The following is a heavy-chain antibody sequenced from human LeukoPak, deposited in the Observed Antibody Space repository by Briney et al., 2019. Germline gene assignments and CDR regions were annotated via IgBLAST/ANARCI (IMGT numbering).Heavy chain of an antibody. J-gene: IGHJ4*02. CDR2: IIPIFGTA. D-gene: IGHD2-2*01. V-gene: IGHV1-69*13. CDR1: GGTFSSYA. CDR3: ARDGGYCSSTSCYEFYY. Sequence: SVKVSCKASGGTFSSYAISWVRQAPEQGLEWMGGIIPIFGTANYAQKFQGRVTITADESTSTAYMELSSLRSEDTAVYYCARDGGYCSSTSCYEFYYWGQGTLVTVSS.